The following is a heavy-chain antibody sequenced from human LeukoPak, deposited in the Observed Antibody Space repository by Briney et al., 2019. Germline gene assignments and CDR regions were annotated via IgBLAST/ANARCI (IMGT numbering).Heavy chain of an antibody. J-gene: IGHJ4*02. CDR1: GFTFDDYA. V-gene: IGHV3-43*02. D-gene: IGHD5-12*01. CDR3: AKGVPEYSGYDRISFFDY. CDR2: ISGDGGST. Sequence: GGSLRLSCAASGFTFDDYAMHWVRQAPGKGLEWVSLISGDGGSTYYADSVKGRFTISRDNSKNSLYLQMNRLRTEDTALYYCAKGVPEYSGYDRISFFDYWGQGTLVTVSS.